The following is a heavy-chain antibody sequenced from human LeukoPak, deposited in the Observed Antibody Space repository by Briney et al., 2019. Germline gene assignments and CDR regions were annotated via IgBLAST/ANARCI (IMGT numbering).Heavy chain of an antibody. V-gene: IGHV4-61*02. Sequence: PSETLSLTCTVAGGSISSVSYYWTWIRQPAGKGLEWIGRIYTTGSTNYNPSLKSRVTISVDTSKNQFSLKLSSVTAADTAVYYCARSNGYCSSTSCYGEGRGNWFDPWGQGTLVTVSS. J-gene: IGHJ5*02. CDR1: GGSISSVSYY. CDR2: IYTTGST. CDR3: ARSNGYCSSTSCYGEGRGNWFDP. D-gene: IGHD2-2*01.